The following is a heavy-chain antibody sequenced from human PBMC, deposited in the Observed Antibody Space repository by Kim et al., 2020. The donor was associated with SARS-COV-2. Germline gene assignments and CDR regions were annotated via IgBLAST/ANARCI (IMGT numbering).Heavy chain of an antibody. J-gene: IGHJ4*02. V-gene: IGHV3-74*01. D-gene: IGHD1-26*01. CDR3: ARGMGDS. CDR2: GSLT. Sequence: GSLTSYADSVKGRFTISRDNTENTVYLQMNTLRVKDTAVYYCARGMGDSLGQGTLVTVSS.